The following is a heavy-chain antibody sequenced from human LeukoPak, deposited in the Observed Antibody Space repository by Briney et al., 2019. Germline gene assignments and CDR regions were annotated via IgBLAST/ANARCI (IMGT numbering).Heavy chain of an antibody. Sequence: SETLSLTCTVSGGSISSYYWSWIRQPPGKGLEWIGYIYYSGSTNYNPSLKSRVTISVDTSKNQFSLKLSSVTAADTAVYYCARTRPSFITKDAFDIWGQGTMVTVSS. CDR2: IYYSGST. CDR1: GGSISSYY. CDR3: ARTRPSFITKDAFDI. D-gene: IGHD3-10*01. J-gene: IGHJ3*02. V-gene: IGHV4-59*01.